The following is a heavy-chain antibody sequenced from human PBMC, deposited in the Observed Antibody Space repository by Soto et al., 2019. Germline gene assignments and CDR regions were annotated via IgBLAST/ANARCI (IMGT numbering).Heavy chain of an antibody. CDR1: GGSFSGYY. V-gene: IGHV4-34*01. D-gene: IGHD3-10*01. CDR3: ARQSTMAVRGLFRYPFSGLDV. CDR2: INHSGTS. J-gene: IGHJ6*02. Sequence: QVQLQQWGAGLLKPSETLSLTCAVYGGSFSGYYWNWIRQSPGKGLECIGEINHSGTSNYNPSLNSRVTIAVDTSKNQFALQLRYVTAADTAVYYCARQSTMAVRGLFRYPFSGLDVWGQGTTVTVSS.